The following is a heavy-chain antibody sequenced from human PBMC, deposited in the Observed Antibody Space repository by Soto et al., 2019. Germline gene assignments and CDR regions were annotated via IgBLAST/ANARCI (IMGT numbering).Heavy chain of an antibody. CDR3: ARLGGYVSVGYYYLWDS. J-gene: IGHJ4*02. CDR1: DGSMNSDSSY. V-gene: IGHV4-39*01. D-gene: IGHD3-22*01. CDR2: INHSGST. Sequence: SETLSLTCRVSDGSMNSDSSYWGWIRQPPGRGLEWIGVINHSGSTYHNLSLKGRVTMSVDASRNQFSLKLTSMTAADTAVYYCARLGGYVSVGYYYLWDSWGQGTLVTVSS.